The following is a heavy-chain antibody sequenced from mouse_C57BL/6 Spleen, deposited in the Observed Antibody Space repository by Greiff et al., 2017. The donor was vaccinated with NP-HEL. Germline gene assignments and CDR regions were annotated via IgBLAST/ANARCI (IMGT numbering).Heavy chain of an antibody. CDR3: ARLFRWYFDV. J-gene: IGHJ1*03. D-gene: IGHD1-1*01. Sequence: QVQLQQSGPELVKPGASVKISCKASGYAFSSSWMNWVKQRPGKGLEWIGRIYPGDGDTNYNGKFKGKATLTADKSSSTAYMQLSSLTSEDSAVYFCARLFRWYFDVWGTGTTVTVSS. CDR2: IYPGDGDT. V-gene: IGHV1-82*01. CDR1: GYAFSSSW.